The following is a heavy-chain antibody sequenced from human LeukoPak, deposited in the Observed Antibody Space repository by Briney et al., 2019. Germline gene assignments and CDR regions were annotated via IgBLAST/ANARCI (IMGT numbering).Heavy chain of an antibody. V-gene: IGHV4-34*01. CDR3: ARVAGRWTRPLIVGAAAWYFDL. J-gene: IGHJ2*01. CDR2: INHSGST. CDR1: GGSFSGYY. D-gene: IGHD1-26*01. Sequence: SETLSLTCAVYGGSFSGYYGSWIRQPPGKGLEWIGEINHSGSTNYNPSLKSRVTISVDTSKNQFSLKLSSVTAADTAVYYCARVAGRWTRPLIVGAAAWYFDLWGRGTLVTVSS.